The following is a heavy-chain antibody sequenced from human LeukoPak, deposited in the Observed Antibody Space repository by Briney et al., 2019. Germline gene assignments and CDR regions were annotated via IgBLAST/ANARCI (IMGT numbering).Heavy chain of an antibody. J-gene: IGHJ6*02. CDR3: ARERYGMDV. CDR2: IIPIFGTA. Sequence: ASVKVSCKASGGTFSSYAISWVRQAPGQGLEWMGGIIPIFGTANYAQKLQGRVTMTTDTSTSTAYMELRSLRSDDTAVYYCARERYGMDVWGQGTTVTVSS. V-gene: IGHV1-69*05. CDR1: GGTFSSYA.